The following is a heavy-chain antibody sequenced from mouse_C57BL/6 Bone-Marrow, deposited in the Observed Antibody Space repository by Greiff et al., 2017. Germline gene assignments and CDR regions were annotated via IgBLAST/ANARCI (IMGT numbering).Heavy chain of an antibody. V-gene: IGHV1-9*01. J-gene: IGHJ4*01. D-gene: IGHD1-1*01. CDR2: ILPGRGST. CDR3: ARGDYDSYYAMDY. CDR1: GYTFTGYW. Sequence: QVQLQQSGAELMKPGASVTLSCKATGYTFTGYWIEWVKQRPGHGLEWIGEILPGRGSTNYNEKFKGKATFTADTSSSTAYMQLSSLTTEDSAIYYCARGDYDSYYAMDYWGQGTSVTVSS.